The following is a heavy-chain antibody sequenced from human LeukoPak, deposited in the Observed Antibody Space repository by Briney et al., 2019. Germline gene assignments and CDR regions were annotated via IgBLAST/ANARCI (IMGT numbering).Heavy chain of an antibody. CDR1: GGSISSYY. J-gene: IGHJ4*02. CDR3: ARDGCSGGSCNFDY. Sequence: SETLSLTCTVSGGSISSYYWSWIRQPAGKGLEWIGRIYTSGSTNYNPSLKSRVTMSVDTSKNQFSLKLSSVTAADTAVYYCARDGCSGGSCNFDYWGQGTLVTVSS. D-gene: IGHD2-15*01. V-gene: IGHV4-4*07. CDR2: IYTSGST.